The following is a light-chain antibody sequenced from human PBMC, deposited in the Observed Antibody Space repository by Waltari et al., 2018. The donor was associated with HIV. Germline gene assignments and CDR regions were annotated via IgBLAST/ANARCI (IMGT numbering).Light chain of an antibody. Sequence: SSEVTQVPAVSVALGQTVKITCQGDNLRTYYASWYQQRPGQAPVLVSYGKNKRPSEIPDRCSSSASRNTASWTITGAQAEDEADYYCKTRDRSGNLYVFGTGTTVTVL. CDR1: NLRTYY. CDR2: GKN. V-gene: IGLV3-19*01. J-gene: IGLJ1*01. CDR3: KTRDRSGNLYV.